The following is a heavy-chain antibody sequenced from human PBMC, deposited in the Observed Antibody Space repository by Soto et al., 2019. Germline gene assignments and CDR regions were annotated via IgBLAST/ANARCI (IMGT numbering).Heavy chain of an antibody. J-gene: IGHJ6*02. V-gene: IGHV5-51*01. CDR2: IYPRDSDT. CDR1: GYTFSSYW. D-gene: IGHD6-13*01. Sequence: GESLKISCQGSGYTFSSYWIAWVRQMPGKGLEWMGIIYPRDSDTKYSPSFQGQVTISADKSINTAYLQWSSLKASDSAMYYCARSIAARSWYGVGFDPYYYYGIDVWGQGTPVTVSS. CDR3: ARSIAARSWYGVGFDPYYYYGIDV.